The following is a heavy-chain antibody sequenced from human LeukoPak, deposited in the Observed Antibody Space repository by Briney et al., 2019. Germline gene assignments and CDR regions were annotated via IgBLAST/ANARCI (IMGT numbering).Heavy chain of an antibody. J-gene: IGHJ4*02. Sequence: PGGSLRLSCAASGFTFSNFAMNWVRRAPGKGLEWVSTISGSGDGNYYADSVKGRFTISRDNSKNTLFLQMSSLSADDTALYYCAKGRLQEGTVFRGVITPVDYWGQGTLVTVSS. V-gene: IGHV3-23*01. CDR2: ISGSGDGN. CDR3: AKGRLQEGTVFRGVITPVDY. D-gene: IGHD3-10*01. CDR1: GFTFSNFA.